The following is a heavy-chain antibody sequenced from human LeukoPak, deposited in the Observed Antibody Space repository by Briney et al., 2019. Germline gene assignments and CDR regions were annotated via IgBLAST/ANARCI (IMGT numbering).Heavy chain of an antibody. CDR2: IIPIFGTA. Sequence: SSVKVSCKASGGTFSSYAISWVRQAPGQGLEWMGGIIPIFGTANYAQKFQGRVTITTDESTSTAYMELSSLRSEDTAVYYRARDQGYYYDSSGYYSWGQGTLVTVSS. D-gene: IGHD3-22*01. CDR3: ARDQGYYYDSSGYYS. V-gene: IGHV1-69*05. CDR1: GGTFSSYA. J-gene: IGHJ4*02.